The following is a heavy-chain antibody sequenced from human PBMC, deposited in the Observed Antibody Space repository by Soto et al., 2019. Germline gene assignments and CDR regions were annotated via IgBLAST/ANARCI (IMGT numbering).Heavy chain of an antibody. CDR3: ATVVGAVPY. V-gene: IGHV1-18*01. J-gene: IGHJ4*02. D-gene: IGHD1-26*01. CDR1: GYTFTSYA. Sequence: QVHLVQSGAEVKKPGASVKVSCKTSGYTFTSYALSWVRQAPGQGLEWMGWLSIYNGNTNYAQKFQGRVTVTTDTSTDTAYMELRNLRSDATAVYYCATVVGAVPYWGQGTLVTVSS. CDR2: LSIYNGNT.